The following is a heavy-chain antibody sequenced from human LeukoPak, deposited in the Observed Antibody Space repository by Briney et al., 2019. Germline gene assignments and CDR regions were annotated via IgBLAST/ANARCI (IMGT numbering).Heavy chain of an antibody. CDR1: GFTFSSYD. CDR2: IGTAGDT. CDR3: ARALNYYYYYGMDV. J-gene: IGHJ6*02. V-gene: IGHV3-13*01. Sequence: GGSLRLSCAASGFTFSSYDMHWVRQATGKGLEWVSAIGTAGDTYYPGSVKGRFTISRENAKNSLYLQMNSLRAGDTAVYYCARALNYYYYYGMDVWGQGTTVTVSS.